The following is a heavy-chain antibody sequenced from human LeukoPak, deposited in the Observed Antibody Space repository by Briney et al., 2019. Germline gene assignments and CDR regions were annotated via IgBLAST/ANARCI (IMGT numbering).Heavy chain of an antibody. CDR3: ARDPYGDSPSYGAFDI. J-gene: IGHJ3*02. CDR1: GFTFHSNW. Sequence: HPGGSLRLSCAASGFTFHSNWMSWVRQAPGKGLEWVANIKQDGSEQVYVDSVKGRFIVSRDNAKNSLYLQMNALRAEDTSVYYCARDPYGDSPSYGAFDIWGQGTVVTVSS. V-gene: IGHV3-7*01. D-gene: IGHD4-17*01. CDR2: IKQDGSEQ.